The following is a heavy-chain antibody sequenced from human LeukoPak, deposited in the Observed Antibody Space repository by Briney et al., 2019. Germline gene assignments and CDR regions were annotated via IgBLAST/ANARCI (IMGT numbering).Heavy chain of an antibody. V-gene: IGHV4-39*07. J-gene: IGHJ4*02. CDR3: ARSVGSGYDLGGYYFDY. D-gene: IGHD5-12*01. CDR1: GGSISSSSYY. CDR2: INHSGST. Sequence: PSETLSLTCTVSGGSISSSSYYWGWIRQPPGKGLEWIGEINHSGSTNYNPSLKSRVTISVDTSKNQFSLKLSSVTAADTAVYYCARSVGSGYDLGGYYFDYWGQGTLVTVSS.